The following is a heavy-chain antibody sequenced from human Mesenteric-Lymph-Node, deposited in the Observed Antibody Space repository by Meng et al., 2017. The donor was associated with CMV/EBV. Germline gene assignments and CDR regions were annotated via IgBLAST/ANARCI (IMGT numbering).Heavy chain of an antibody. D-gene: IGHD1-26*01. J-gene: IGHJ5*02. CDR1: GFTFSDSA. CDR2: IRSKTNSYAT. CDR3: TYPTTYSGGYS. V-gene: IGHV3-73*01. Sequence: GESLKISCAASGFTFSDSAMHWVRQASGKGLEWVGRIRSKTNSYATAYAASVKGRFTISRDDSKNTAYLQMSSLKTEDTAVYYCTYPTTYSGGYSWGQGTLVTVSS.